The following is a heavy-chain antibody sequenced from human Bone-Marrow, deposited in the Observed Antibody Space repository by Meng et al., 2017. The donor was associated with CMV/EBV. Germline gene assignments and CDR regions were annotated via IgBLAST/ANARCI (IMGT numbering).Heavy chain of an antibody. CDR3: TTGSKPRVTMVGGVAY. CDR2: IKSKTDGGTT. D-gene: IGHD3-10*01. V-gene: IGHV3-15*01. Sequence: GSLKISCAASGFTFSNAWMSWVRQAPGKGLEWVGRIKSKTDGGTTDYAAPVKGRFTISRDDSKTTLYLQMNSLKTEDTAVYYCTTGSKPRVTMVGGVAYWGQGTLVTVSS. J-gene: IGHJ4*02. CDR1: GFTFSNAW.